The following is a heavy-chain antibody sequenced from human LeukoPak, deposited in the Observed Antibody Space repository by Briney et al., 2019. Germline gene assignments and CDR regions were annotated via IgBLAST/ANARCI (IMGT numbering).Heavy chain of an antibody. Sequence: SETLSLTCTVSGGSISSGSYYWSWIRQPAGKGLEWIGRIYTSGSTNYNPSLKSRVTISVDTSKNQFSLKLSSVTAADTAVYYCARGEDTAMTNDYWGQGTLVTVSS. J-gene: IGHJ4*02. D-gene: IGHD5-18*01. CDR3: ARGEDTAMTNDY. V-gene: IGHV4-61*02. CDR1: GGSISSGSYY. CDR2: IYTSGST.